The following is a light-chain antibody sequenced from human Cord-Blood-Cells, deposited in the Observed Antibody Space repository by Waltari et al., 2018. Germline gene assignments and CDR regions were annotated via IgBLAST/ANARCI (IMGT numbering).Light chain of an antibody. V-gene: IGKV1-39*01. CDR2: SAS. CDR3: QQSYSTPYT. Sequence: DIQMTQSPSSLSASVGDRVTITCRARQRSSSYLNWYQQKPGKAPKLLIYSASSLQSGVPSRFSGSGSGTDFTLTISSLQPEDFATYYCQQSYSTPYTFGQGTKLEIK. J-gene: IGKJ2*01. CDR1: QRSSSY.